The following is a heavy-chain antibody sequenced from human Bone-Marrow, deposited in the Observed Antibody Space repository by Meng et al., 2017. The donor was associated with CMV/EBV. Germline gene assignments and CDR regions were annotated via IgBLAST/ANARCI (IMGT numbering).Heavy chain of an antibody. Sequence: CKASGYTFTSYDINWVRQATGQGLEWMGWMNPNSGNKGYTQKLQGRVTITRNTSISTAYMELSSLRSEDTAVYYCASSGGRQQLVYNYWGQGTLVTVSS. V-gene: IGHV1-8*03. CDR1: GYTFTSYD. CDR2: MNPNSGNK. D-gene: IGHD6-13*01. CDR3: ASSGGRQQLVYNY. J-gene: IGHJ4*02.